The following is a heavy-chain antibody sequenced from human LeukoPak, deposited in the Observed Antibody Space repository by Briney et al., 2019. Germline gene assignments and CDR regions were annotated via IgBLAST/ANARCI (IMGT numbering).Heavy chain of an antibody. CDR1: GGSISSSSYY. V-gene: IGHV4-39*07. D-gene: IGHD6-19*01. CDR3: ARAALIAVAGRGFDY. Sequence: SETLSLTCTVSGGSISSSSYYWGWIRQPPGKGLEWIGSIYYSGSTYYNPSLKSRVTISVDTSKNQFSLRLSSVTAADTAVYYCARAALIAVAGRGFDYWGQGTLVTVSS. CDR2: IYYSGST. J-gene: IGHJ4*02.